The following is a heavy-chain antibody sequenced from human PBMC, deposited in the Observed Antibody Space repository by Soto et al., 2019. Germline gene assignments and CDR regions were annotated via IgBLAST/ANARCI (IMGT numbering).Heavy chain of an antibody. D-gene: IGHD6-19*01. CDR1: GGTFSSYA. J-gene: IGHJ6*02. CDR2: IIPIFGTA. CDR3: ASPAGSIAVAGTAYYYYYGMDV. Sequence: GASVKVSCNASGGTFSSYAISWVRQAPGQGLEWMGGIIPIFGTANYAQKFQGRVTITADESTSTAYMELSSLRSEDTAVYYCASPAGSIAVAGTAYYYYYGMDVWGQGTMVPVSS. V-gene: IGHV1-69*13.